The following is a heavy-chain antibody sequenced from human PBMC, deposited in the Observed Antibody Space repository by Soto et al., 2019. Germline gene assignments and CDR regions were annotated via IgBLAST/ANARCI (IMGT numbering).Heavy chain of an antibody. Sequence: PGGSLRLSCAASGFTFSSYGMHWVRQAAGKGLGWVGAIWYDGSNKYYADSVKGRFTITRDNSKNTLYLQMNSLRAEDTAVYYCARDVALWFGELLENYFDYWGQGTLVTVSS. CDR3: ARDVALWFGELLENYFDY. V-gene: IGHV3-33*01. J-gene: IGHJ4*02. CDR1: GFTFSSYG. D-gene: IGHD3-10*01. CDR2: IWYDGSNK.